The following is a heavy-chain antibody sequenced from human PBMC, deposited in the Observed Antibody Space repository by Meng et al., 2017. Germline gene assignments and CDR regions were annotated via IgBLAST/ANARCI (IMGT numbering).Heavy chain of an antibody. V-gene: IGHV6-1*01. D-gene: IGHD2-15*01. Sequence: QVQLKQSGPGLVKPSQTLSLTCAIYGDSVSSNSAAWNWIRQSPSRGLEWLGRTYYRSKWYNEYTVSVKSRITINPDTSKNQFSLQLNSVTPEDTAVYYCARAYCSGGSCEFDYWGQGTLVTVSS. CDR3: ARAYCSGGSCEFDY. CDR1: GDSVSSNSAA. CDR2: TYYRSKWYN. J-gene: IGHJ4*02.